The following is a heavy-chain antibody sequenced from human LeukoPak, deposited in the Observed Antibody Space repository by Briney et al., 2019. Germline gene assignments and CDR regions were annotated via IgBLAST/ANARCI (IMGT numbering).Heavy chain of an antibody. CDR2: VFHTGTT. J-gene: IGHJ4*02. V-gene: IGHV4-4*02. CDR1: GASIGSSNW. D-gene: IGHD3-9*01. CDR3: ASLVGSGILTGHYYFEN. Sequence: XETLXVTCAVSGASIGSSNWWSWLRQPPGKXLGGIGEVFHTGTTNYNPSLKSRITVSLDKSKNQFSLILTSVTAADTAVYYCASLVGSGILTGHYYFENWGQGTLVTVSS.